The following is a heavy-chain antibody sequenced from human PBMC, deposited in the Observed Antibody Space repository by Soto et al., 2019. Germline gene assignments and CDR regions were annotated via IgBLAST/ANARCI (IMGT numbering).Heavy chain of an antibody. Sequence: EVQLLESGGGLVQPGGSLRLSCAASGFTFSSYAMSWARQAPGKGLEWVSAISGSGGSTYYADSVKGRFTISRDNSKNKQYLQMNSLRAEDTAVYFCAKASGYSYNPEDYFDYWGQGTLVTVSS. J-gene: IGHJ4*02. CDR1: GFTFSSYA. D-gene: IGHD5-18*01. CDR3: AKASGYSYNPEDYFDY. V-gene: IGHV3-23*01. CDR2: ISGSGGST.